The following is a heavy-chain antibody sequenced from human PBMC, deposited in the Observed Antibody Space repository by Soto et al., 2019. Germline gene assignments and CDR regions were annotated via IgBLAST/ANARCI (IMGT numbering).Heavy chain of an antibody. CDR2: IYPGGSDT. Sequence: PGESLKISCKTSGYSFSNYWVGWVRQMPGKGLEWIGIIYPGGSDTRYSPSFQGQVTISAVKSISTAYLQWSSLKASDTAMYYCGRHTYGDYDIMDVWGQGTTVTVSS. J-gene: IGHJ6*02. CDR1: GYSFSNYW. V-gene: IGHV5-51*01. CDR3: GRHTYGDYDIMDV. D-gene: IGHD2-8*01.